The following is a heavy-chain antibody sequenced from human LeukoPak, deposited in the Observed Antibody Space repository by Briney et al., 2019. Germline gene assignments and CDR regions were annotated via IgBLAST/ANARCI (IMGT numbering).Heavy chain of an antibody. J-gene: IGHJ4*02. Sequence: ASVKVSCKASGDTFSGYYIHWVRQAPGQRLEWMGWINPNSGDTNYAQKFQGRVTMTRDTSISTAYMEATRLRFDDTAVYYYARGPYTSSWAPYLDYWGQGTLVTVSS. CDR2: INPNSGDT. V-gene: IGHV1-2*02. D-gene: IGHD6-13*01. CDR3: ARGPYTSSWAPYLDY. CDR1: GDTFSGYY.